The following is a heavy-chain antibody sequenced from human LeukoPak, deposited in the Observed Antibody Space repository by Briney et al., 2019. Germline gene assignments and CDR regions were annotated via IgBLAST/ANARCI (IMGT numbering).Heavy chain of an antibody. CDR2: ISDEGGST. Sequence: GGSLRLSCAASGFTFSIYAMHWVRQAPGKGLEYVSAISDEGGSTYYANSVKGRFTISRDNSKNTLHLQMGSLRAEDTAVYYCARVDSTGWDDALDYWGQGTLVSVSS. CDR1: GFTFSIYA. CDR3: ARVDSTGWDDALDY. D-gene: IGHD6-19*01. J-gene: IGHJ4*02. V-gene: IGHV3-64*01.